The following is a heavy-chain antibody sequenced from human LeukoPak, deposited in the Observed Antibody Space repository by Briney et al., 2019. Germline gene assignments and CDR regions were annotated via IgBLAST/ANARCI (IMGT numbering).Heavy chain of an antibody. CDR2: ISAYNGNT. CDR1: GYTFTSYG. D-gene: IGHD3-22*01. CDR3: ARSHYYDGSGYNFDY. V-gene: IGHV1-18*01. J-gene: IGHJ4*02. Sequence: VASVKVSCKAPGYTFTSYGISWVRQAPGQGLEWMGWISAYNGNTNYAQKLQGRVTMTTDTSTSTAYMELRSLRSDDTAVYYWARSHYYDGSGYNFDYWGQGTLVTVSS.